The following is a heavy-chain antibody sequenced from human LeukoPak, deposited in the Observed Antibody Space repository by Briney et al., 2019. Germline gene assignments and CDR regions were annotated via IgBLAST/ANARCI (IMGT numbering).Heavy chain of an antibody. CDR2: IKQDGSEK. CDR3: ARDQLPDI. D-gene: IGHD4-23*01. Sequence: GGSLRLSCAASGFTFNNYWMTWVRQAPGKGLVCVASIKQDGSEKYYVDSVKGRFTISRDNAKNSLCLQMNSLRAEDTAVYYCARDQLPDIWGQGTTVTVSS. J-gene: IGHJ6*02. CDR1: GFTFNNYW. V-gene: IGHV3-7*03.